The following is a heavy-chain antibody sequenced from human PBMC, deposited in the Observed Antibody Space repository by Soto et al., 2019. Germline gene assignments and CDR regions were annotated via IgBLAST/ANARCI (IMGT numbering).Heavy chain of an antibody. V-gene: IGHV5-10-1*01. Sequence: PGESLKISCKGSGYSFTSYWISWVRQMPGKGLEWMGRIDPGDSYTNYSPSFQGHVTISADKSISTAYLQWSSLKASDTAMYYCARPVDTAMAHYFDYWGQGTLVTVSS. CDR2: IDPGDSYT. CDR3: ARPVDTAMAHYFDY. CDR1: GYSFTSYW. D-gene: IGHD5-18*01. J-gene: IGHJ4*02.